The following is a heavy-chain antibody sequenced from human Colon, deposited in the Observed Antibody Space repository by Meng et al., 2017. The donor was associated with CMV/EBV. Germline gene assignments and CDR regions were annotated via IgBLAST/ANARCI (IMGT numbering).Heavy chain of an antibody. CDR2: ISYDGSSE. J-gene: IGHJ5*02. CDR3: ARASNSSFDP. D-gene: IGHD4-11*01. V-gene: IGHV3-30-3*01. Sequence: GESLKISCAASGFSFSNYDMHWVRQAPGKGLEWVAVISYDGSSEYYADSVKGRFTISRDQSKNTVDLQMNSLRGDDTAVYYCARASNSSFDPWGQGTLVTVSS. CDR1: GFSFSNYD.